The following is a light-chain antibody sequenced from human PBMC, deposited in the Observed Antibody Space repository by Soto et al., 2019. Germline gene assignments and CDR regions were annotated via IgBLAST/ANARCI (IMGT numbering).Light chain of an antibody. V-gene: IGLV2-8*01. CDR1: SSEVGGYYY. Sequence: QSVLTQPPSASGSPGQSVTISCTGTSSEVGGYYYVSWYQQHPGKAPKLMIYEVSKRPSGVPDRFSGSKSGNTASLTVSGLQAEDEADYYCSSYAGSNNLVFGTGTKVTVL. CDR2: EVS. J-gene: IGLJ1*01. CDR3: SSYAGSNNLV.